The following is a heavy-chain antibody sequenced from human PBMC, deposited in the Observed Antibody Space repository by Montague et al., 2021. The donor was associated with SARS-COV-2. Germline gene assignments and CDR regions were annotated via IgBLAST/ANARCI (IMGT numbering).Heavy chain of an antibody. CDR3: ARERQEVGIYFDP. V-gene: IGHV4-39*07. Sequence: SETLSLTCTVSGGSMSTGNYYWAWVRQTPGKGLDWVGSISYSGGTYYNPSLETRVSISRDTSKSQFSLELRSVTAADTAVYYCARERQEVGIYFDPWGHGTLVTVSS. D-gene: IGHD1-1*01. CDR1: GGSMSTGNYY. J-gene: IGHJ5*02. CDR2: ISYSGGT.